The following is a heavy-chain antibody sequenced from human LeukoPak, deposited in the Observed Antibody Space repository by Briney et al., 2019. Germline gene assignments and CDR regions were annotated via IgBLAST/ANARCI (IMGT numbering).Heavy chain of an antibody. J-gene: IGHJ5*02. CDR2: IDPSDSYT. V-gene: IGHV5-10-1*01. Sequence: RHGESLKISCKGSGYRFTTYWISWVRQMPGKGLEWMGRIDPSDSYTNYSPSFQGHVTISVDKSISTAYLQWSSLKASDTAMYYCARYASYGTNWFDPWGQGTLVTVSS. CDR3: ARYASYGTNWFDP. D-gene: IGHD3-16*01. CDR1: GYRFTTYW.